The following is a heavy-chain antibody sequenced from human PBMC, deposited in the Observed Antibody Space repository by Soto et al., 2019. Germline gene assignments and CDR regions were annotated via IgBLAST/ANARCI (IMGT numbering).Heavy chain of an antibody. D-gene: IGHD3-10*01. CDR3: ARLYYYGSGSYYPYYYYRMDV. CDR1: GGTFSSDA. CDR2: IIPIFGTA. V-gene: IGHV1-69*06. J-gene: IGHJ6*02. Sequence: CLVKVSCKASGGTFSSDAISWVLQTPGRGLEWMGGIIPIFGTANYAQKFQGRVTITADKSTSTAYMELSSLRSEDTAVYYCARLYYYGSGSYYPYYYYRMDVWGQGTTVTASS.